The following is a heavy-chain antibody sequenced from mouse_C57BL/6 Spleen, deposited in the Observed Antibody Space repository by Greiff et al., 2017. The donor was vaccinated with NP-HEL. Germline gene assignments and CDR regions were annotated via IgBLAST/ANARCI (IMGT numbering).Heavy chain of an antibody. CDR2: IYPGSGST. CDR3: ASGPFDY. V-gene: IGHV1-55*01. Sequence: QVQLPQPGAELVKPGASVKMSCKGSGYTFTSYGITWVKQRPGQGLEWIGDIYPGSGSTNYNEKFKSKATLTVDTSSSTAYMQLSSLTSEDSAVYYCASGPFDYWGQGTTLTVSS. J-gene: IGHJ2*01. CDR1: GYTFTSYG.